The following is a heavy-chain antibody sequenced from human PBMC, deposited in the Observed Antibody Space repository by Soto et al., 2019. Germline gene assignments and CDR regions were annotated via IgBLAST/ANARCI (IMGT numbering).Heavy chain of an antibody. D-gene: IGHD3-22*01. V-gene: IGHV4-39*01. CDR3: ARSRGPDSSGYYRYYYYYGMDV. Sequence: QLQLQESGPGLVKPSETLSLTCTVSGGSISSSSYYWGWIRQPPGKGLEWIGSIYYSGSTYYNPSLKSRGTISVDTSKNQFSLKLSSVTAADTAVYYCARSRGPDSSGYYRYYYYYGMDVWGQGTTVTVSS. CDR1: GGSISSSSYY. J-gene: IGHJ6*02. CDR2: IYYSGST.